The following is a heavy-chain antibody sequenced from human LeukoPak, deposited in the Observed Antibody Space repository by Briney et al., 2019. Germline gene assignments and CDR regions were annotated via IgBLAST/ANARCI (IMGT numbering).Heavy chain of an antibody. V-gene: IGHV4-39*01. CDR2: IYSSGNS. Sequence: TSETLSLTCRISGDSITTNSDWWGWIRESPGKGLDWIGSIYSSGNSYYNPSLKSRATISPDTSKNQYSLRLTSVTPADTAVYYCARRGIWDLQIGNWFDPWGQGILVTVSS. J-gene: IGHJ5*02. CDR3: ARRGIWDLQIGNWFDP. D-gene: IGHD3-16*01. CDR1: GDSITTNSDW.